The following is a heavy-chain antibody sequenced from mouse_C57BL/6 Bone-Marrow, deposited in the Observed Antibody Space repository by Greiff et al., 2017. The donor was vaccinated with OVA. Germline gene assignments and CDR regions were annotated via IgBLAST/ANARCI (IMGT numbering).Heavy chain of an antibody. CDR1: GFTFSDAW. CDR3: TRQRIYYDYDVNAMDY. Sequence: EVQVVESGGGLVQPGGSMKLSCAASGFTFSDAWMDWVRQSPEKGLEWVAEIRNKANNHATYYAESVKGRFTISRDDSKSSVYLQMNSLRAEDTGIYYCTRQRIYYDYDVNAMDYWGQGTSVTVSS. CDR2: IRNKANNHAT. J-gene: IGHJ4*01. V-gene: IGHV6-6*01. D-gene: IGHD2-4*01.